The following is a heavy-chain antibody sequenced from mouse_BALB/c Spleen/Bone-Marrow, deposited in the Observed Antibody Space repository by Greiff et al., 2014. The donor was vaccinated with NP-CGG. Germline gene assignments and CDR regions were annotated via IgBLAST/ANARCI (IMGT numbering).Heavy chain of an antibody. J-gene: IGHJ3*01. CDR2: IWSGGST. CDR3: AGVTTAPAY. V-gene: IGHV2-2*02. D-gene: IGHD1-2*01. CDR1: GFSLTSYG. Sequence: QVQLQQSGPGLVQPSQSLSITCTVSGFSLTSYGVHWVRQSPGKGLEWLGVIWSGGSTDYNAAFISRLSISKDNSKSQVFFKMNSLQANDTAIYYCAGVTTAPAYWGQGTLVTVSA.